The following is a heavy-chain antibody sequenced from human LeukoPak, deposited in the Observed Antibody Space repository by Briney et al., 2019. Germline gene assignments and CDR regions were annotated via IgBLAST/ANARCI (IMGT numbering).Heavy chain of an antibody. CDR3: ARGPSPTDWFDP. CDR2: IIPIFGTA. V-gene: IGHV1-69*05. D-gene: IGHD4-11*01. Sequence: SVKVSCKASGYTFTSYGISWVGQAPGQGLEWMGGIIPIFGTANYAQKFQGRVTITTDESTSTAYMELSSLRSEDTAVYYCARGPSPTDWFDPWGQGTLVTVSS. J-gene: IGHJ5*02. CDR1: GYTFTSYG.